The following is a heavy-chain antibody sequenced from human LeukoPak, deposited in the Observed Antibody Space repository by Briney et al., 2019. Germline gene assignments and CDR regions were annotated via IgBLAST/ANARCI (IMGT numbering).Heavy chain of an antibody. CDR2: IYYSGST. V-gene: IGHV4-59*01. D-gene: IGHD3-3*01. J-gene: IGHJ4*02. CDR1: GGSISSNY. Sequence: SETLSLTCIVSGGSISSNYWNWIRQPPGRGLEWIGNIYYSGSTYYNPSLMSRVTISVDRSRNQFSLNLTSSTAADTAVYYCATSPKFGVVSDWGQGTLVTVSS. CDR3: ATSPKFGVVSD.